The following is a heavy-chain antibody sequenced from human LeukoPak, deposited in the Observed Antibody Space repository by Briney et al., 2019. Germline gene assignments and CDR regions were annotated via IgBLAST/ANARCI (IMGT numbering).Heavy chain of an antibody. CDR3: ARCNYPSVDYYYYYMDV. CDR1: GFTFSSYA. CDR2: ISGSGT. D-gene: IGHD4-11*01. Sequence: GGSLRLSCAASGFTFSSYAMTWVRQAPGKELEWVSSISGSGTQYAASVQGRFTISRDNSKNTLYLQMNSLRAEDTAVYYCARCNYPSVDYYYYYMDVWGKGTTVTVSS. V-gene: IGHV3-23*01. J-gene: IGHJ6*03.